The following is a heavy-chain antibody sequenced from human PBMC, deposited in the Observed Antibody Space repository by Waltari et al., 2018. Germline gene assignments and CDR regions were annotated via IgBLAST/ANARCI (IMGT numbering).Heavy chain of an antibody. CDR3: ARGPTYYYDSSGLYYFDY. CDR1: GGSISIGGYY. J-gene: IGHJ4*02. CDR2: IYYSGST. Sequence: QVQLQESGPGLVKPSQTLSLTCPVSGGSISIGGYYWSWIRQHPGKGLEWIGYIYYSGSTYYNPSLKSRVTISVDTSKNQFSLKLSSVTAADTAVYYCARGPTYYYDSSGLYYFDYWGQGTLVTVSS. D-gene: IGHD3-22*01. V-gene: IGHV4-31*03.